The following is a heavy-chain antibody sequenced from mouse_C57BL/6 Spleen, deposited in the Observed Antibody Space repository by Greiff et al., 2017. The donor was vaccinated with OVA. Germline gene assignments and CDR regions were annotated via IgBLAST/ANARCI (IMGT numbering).Heavy chain of an antibody. V-gene: IGHV1-11*01. J-gene: IGHJ3*01. CDR1: GYTFTDYM. Sequence: QVQLQEPGAELASPGASVTLSCKASGYTFTDYMMNWVKQRPGQGLEWIGRLYPVSGETNSNHKFMGKATFSVDRSSSTVYMVLHSLTSEDPAVYYCGRGTYWGQGTLVTVSA. CDR3: GRGTY. CDR2: LYPVSGET.